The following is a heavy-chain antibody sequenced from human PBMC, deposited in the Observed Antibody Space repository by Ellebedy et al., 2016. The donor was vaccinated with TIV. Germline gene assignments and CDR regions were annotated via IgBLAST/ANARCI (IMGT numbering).Heavy chain of an antibody. V-gene: IGHV3-30*03. CDR3: AREDGDYSVDAFDV. J-gene: IGHJ3*01. Sequence: GESLKISCAGSGFTFGGFGIHWVRHAPGKGLEWVAVVSSDGNKKYYSDSVKGRFTISRDNSKNTLHLHMDNLRTEDTAVYYCAREDGDYSVDAFDVWGQGTMVTVSS. D-gene: IGHD4-17*01. CDR2: VSSDGNKK. CDR1: GFTFGGFG.